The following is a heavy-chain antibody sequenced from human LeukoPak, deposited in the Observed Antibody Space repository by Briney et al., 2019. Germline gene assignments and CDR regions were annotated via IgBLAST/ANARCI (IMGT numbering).Heavy chain of an antibody. CDR2: IRSKANSYAT. J-gene: IGHJ6*02. Sequence: PGGSLRLSCAASGFTFSGSAMRWVRQASGKGLEWVGRIRSKANSYATAYAASVKGRFTISRDDSKNTAYLQMNSLKTEDTAVYYCTRHFLEESHYYYYGMDVWGQGTTVTVSS. CDR3: TRHFLEESHYYYYGMDV. V-gene: IGHV3-73*01. CDR1: GFTFSGSA. D-gene: IGHD5-24*01.